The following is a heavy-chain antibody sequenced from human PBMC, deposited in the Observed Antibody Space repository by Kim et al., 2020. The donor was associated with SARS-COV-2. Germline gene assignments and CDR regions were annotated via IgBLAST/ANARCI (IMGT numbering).Heavy chain of an antibody. Sequence: SETLSLTCAVYGGSFSGYYWSWIRQPPGKGLEWIGEINHSGSTNYNPSLKSRVTISVDTSKNQFSLKLSSVTAADTAVYYCARLYSSSSKFYYYYYGMDVWGQGTTVTVSS. CDR2: INHSGST. V-gene: IGHV4-34*01. D-gene: IGHD6-6*01. CDR3: ARLYSSSSKFYYYYYGMDV. CDR1: GGSFSGYY. J-gene: IGHJ6*02.